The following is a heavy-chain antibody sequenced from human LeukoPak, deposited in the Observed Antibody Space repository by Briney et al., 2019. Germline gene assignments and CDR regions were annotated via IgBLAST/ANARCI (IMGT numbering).Heavy chain of an antibody. CDR3: WYYYDSSNAVVNAFDI. J-gene: IGHJ3*02. V-gene: IGHV1-2*02. CDR2: INPNSGGT. D-gene: IGHD3-22*01. Sequence: ASVKVSCKTSGYTSTTYGLSWVRQAPGQGLEWMGWINPNSGGTNYAQKFQGRVTMTRDTSISTAYMELSRLRSDDTAVYYCWYYYDSSNAVVNAFDIWGQGTMVTVSS. CDR1: GYTSTTYG.